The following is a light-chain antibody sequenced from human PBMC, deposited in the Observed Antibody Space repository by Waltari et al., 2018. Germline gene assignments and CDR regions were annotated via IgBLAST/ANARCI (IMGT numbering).Light chain of an antibody. CDR2: GAS. CDR3: QQYSNWPPT. V-gene: IGKV3-15*01. CDR1: ESVSTK. Sequence: TVMTQSPATLSVSPGEGATLSCSASESVSTKLAWYQRKSGQAPRLLIYGASTRATGIPARFSGTGSGTEFTLTVSSLQSEDFALYYCQQYSNWPPTFGQGTKVDIK. J-gene: IGKJ1*01.